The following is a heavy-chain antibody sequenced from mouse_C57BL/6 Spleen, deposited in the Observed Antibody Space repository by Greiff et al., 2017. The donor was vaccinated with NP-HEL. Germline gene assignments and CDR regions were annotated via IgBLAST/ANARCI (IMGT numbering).Heavy chain of an antibody. CDR3: AREGGRDYYAMDY. CDR1: GFTFSSYA. CDR2: ISDGGSYT. V-gene: IGHV5-4*01. J-gene: IGHJ4*01. Sequence: EVQVVESGGGLVKPGGSLKLSCAASGFTFSSYAMSWVRQTPEKRLEWVATISDGGSYTYYPDNVKGRFTISRDNAKNNLYLQMSHLKSEDTAMYYCAREGGRDYYAMDYWGQGTSVTVSS.